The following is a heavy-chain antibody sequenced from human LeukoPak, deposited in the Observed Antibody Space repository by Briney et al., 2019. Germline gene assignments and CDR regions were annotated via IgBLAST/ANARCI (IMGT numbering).Heavy chain of an antibody. Sequence: GGSLRLSCAASGFTLRSYTMNWVRQAPGKGLEWVSSIGISSNKIYYADSVKGRFIISRDNAKNTLYLEMNRLRAEDTAVYYCARDKTYMFDYWGQGTQVTVSS. CDR1: GFTLRSYT. CDR2: IGISSNKI. CDR3: ARDKTYMFDY. J-gene: IGHJ4*02. D-gene: IGHD4-11*01. V-gene: IGHV3-21*01.